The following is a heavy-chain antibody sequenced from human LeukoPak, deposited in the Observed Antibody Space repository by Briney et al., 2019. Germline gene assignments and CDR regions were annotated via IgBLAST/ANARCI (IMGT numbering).Heavy chain of an antibody. Sequence: RWSQTLSCAASGFTFSNAWMSWVRPAPRKGVDWVGCIKGKTDDGTTHYPPPVKGRFTISRDDSKNTLYLQMNSLKTEDTAVYYCTTDPREYDWLLYTDYYYYYMDVWGKGTTVTISS. CDR2: IKGKTDDGTT. J-gene: IGHJ6*03. CDR1: GFTFSNAW. V-gene: IGHV3-15*01. D-gene: IGHD3-9*01. CDR3: TTDPREYDWLLYTDYYYYYMDV.